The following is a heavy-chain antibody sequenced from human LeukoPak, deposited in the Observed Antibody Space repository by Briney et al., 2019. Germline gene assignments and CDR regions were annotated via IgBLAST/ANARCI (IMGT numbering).Heavy chain of an antibody. Sequence: GGSLRLSCAASGFTFSRYGMHWVRQAPDKGLEWVACISNAGSNQYYIDSVKGRFTISRDNSKNTLYLQMNSLRGEDTAIYYCAKDRLMLTFGGVADSWGQGTLVTVSS. CDR1: GFTFSRYG. V-gene: IGHV3-30*18. D-gene: IGHD3-16*01. J-gene: IGHJ4*02. CDR3: AKDRLMLTFGGVADS. CDR2: ISNAGSNQ.